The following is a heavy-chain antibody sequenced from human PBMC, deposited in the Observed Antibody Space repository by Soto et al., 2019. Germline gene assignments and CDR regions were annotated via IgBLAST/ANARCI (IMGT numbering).Heavy chain of an antibody. J-gene: IGHJ4*02. V-gene: IGHV5-51*01. D-gene: IGHD2-2*01. CDR1: GYNFGAYW. CDR2: IFPGDSDT. Sequence: GESLKISCQGSGYNFGAYWIGWVRQMPGKGLEWMGIIFPGDSDTRYRPSFQGQVTISVDRSINTAYLQWSSLKASDTAVYFCARGGNRYSTTSSGVGGFDYWGQGTLVTVSS. CDR3: ARGGNRYSTTSSGVGGFDY.